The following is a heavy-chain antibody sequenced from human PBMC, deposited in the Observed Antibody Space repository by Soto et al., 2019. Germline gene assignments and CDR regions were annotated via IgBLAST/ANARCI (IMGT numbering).Heavy chain of an antibody. CDR1: GYTFTSYA. V-gene: IGHV1-3*01. Sequence: ASVKVSCKASGYTFTSYAMHWVHQAPGQRLEWMGWINAGNGNTKYSQKFQGRVTITRDTSASTAYMELSSLRSEDTAVYYCARAVWDYYGMDVWGQGTTVTVSS. CDR3: ARAVWDYYGMDV. J-gene: IGHJ6*02. CDR2: INAGNGNT. D-gene: IGHD6-19*01.